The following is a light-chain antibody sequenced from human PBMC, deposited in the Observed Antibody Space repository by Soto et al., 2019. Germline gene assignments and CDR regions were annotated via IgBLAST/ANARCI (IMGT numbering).Light chain of an antibody. J-gene: IGKJ5*01. CDR3: QQTYRTPHT. CDR1: QDISNY. Sequence: DIQMTQSPSSLSASVGDRVTITCQASQDISNYLNWYQQKPGKAPKLLIYAASSLQSGVPSTFSGSGSGTDFTLTISSLQPEDFTTYYCQQTYRTPHTFGQGTRLEIK. V-gene: IGKV1-39*01. CDR2: AAS.